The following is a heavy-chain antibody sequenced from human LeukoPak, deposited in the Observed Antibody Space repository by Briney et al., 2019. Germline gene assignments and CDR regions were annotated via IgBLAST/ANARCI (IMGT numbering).Heavy chain of an antibody. J-gene: IGHJ4*02. D-gene: IGHD5-18*01. CDR3: AEAYSSGQGVLGY. V-gene: IGHV1-46*01. CDR1: GSTFTTYY. CDR2: ISPSGGST. Sequence: ASVKVSCKASGSTFTTYYMNWVRQSPGQGLEWMGIISPSGGSTSYAQKFQGRVTMTRETSTSTVYMDLSSLRSEDTAVYYCAEAYSSGQGVLGYWGQGTLVTVSS.